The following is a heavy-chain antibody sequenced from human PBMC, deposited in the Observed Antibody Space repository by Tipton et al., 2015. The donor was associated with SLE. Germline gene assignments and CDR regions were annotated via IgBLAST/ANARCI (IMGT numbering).Heavy chain of an antibody. CDR2: MYSGGNT. CDR1: GFTVSSNY. CDR3: ARSDHLDV. J-gene: IGHJ6*04. Sequence: SLRLFCAASGFTVSSNYMSWVRQAPGKGLEWVSVMYSGGNTDYADSVKGRFTISRDNAKISLFLQMNSLRAEDTAVYYCARSDHLDVWGKGTTVTVSS. V-gene: IGHV3-66*01.